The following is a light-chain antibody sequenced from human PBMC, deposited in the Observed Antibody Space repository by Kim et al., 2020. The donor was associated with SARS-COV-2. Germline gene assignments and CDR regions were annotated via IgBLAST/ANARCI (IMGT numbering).Light chain of an antibody. Sequence: SYELTQPPSVSVAPGKTARITCGGTSIGSKSVHWYQQKPSQAPVLVISYDSVRPSGIPERFSGSNSGNTATVTISRVEAGDEADYYCQVWDSSDDHRVVFGGGTQLTVL. CDR3: QVWDSSDDHRVV. J-gene: IGLJ2*01. CDR1: SIGSKS. CDR2: YDS. V-gene: IGLV3-21*04.